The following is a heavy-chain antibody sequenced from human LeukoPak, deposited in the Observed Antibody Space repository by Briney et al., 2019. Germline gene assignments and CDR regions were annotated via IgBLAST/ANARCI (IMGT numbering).Heavy chain of an antibody. CDR2: ISGSGGST. Sequence: GGSLRLSCAASGFTFSSYAMSWVRQAPGKGLEWVSAISGSGGSTYYADSVKGRFTISRDNSKNTLYLQMNSLRAEDTAVYYCAKDGSDYGGNSGDAFDIWGQGTMVTVSS. CDR3: AKDGSDYGGNSGDAFDI. V-gene: IGHV3-23*01. D-gene: IGHD4-23*01. J-gene: IGHJ3*02. CDR1: GFTFSSYA.